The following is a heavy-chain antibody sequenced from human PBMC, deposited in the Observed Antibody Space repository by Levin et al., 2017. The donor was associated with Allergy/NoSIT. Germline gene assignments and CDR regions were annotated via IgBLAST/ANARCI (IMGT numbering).Heavy chain of an antibody. CDR3: ARGIGQSSYAFDA. V-gene: IGHV4-39*01. Sequence: SETLSLTCTVSGVSISSTYYYWGWIRQPPGKGLEWIGSIYYSGTTYFNPSLKSRVTISVDTSKNQFSLRLTSVTAADSAAYYCARGIGQSSYAFDAWGQGTMVIVSS. D-gene: IGHD1-26*01. CDR2: IYYSGTT. J-gene: IGHJ3*01. CDR1: GVSISSTYYY.